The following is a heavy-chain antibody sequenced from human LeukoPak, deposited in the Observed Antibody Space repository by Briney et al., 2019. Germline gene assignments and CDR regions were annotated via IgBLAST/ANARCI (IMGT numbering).Heavy chain of an antibody. Sequence: GGSLRLSCAASGFTFSNNWMTWVRQAPGKGLEWVASVKKDGSEKYYVDSVKGRFTISRDNAKNSLYLQMNSLRAEDTAVYYCAKKGYYDGSGYYMYYFDHWGQGTLVTVSS. D-gene: IGHD3-22*01. CDR1: GFTFSNNW. CDR3: AKKGYYDGSGYYMYYFDH. J-gene: IGHJ4*02. CDR2: VKKDGSEK. V-gene: IGHV3-7*03.